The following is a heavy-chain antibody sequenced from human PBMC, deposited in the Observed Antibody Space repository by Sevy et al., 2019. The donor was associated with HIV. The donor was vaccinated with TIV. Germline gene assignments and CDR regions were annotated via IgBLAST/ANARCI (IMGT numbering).Heavy chain of an antibody. J-gene: IGHJ4*02. D-gene: IGHD5-18*01. CDR1: GFTFSSYW. Sequence: GGSLRLSCAASGFTFSSYWMHWVRQAPGKGLVWVSRINSDGGSTSYADSVKGRFTISRENAKNTLYLQMNSLRAEDTAVYYCARVSRVRGDSDGYYFDYWGQGTLVTVSS. CDR2: INSDGGST. V-gene: IGHV3-74*01. CDR3: ARVSRVRGDSDGYYFDY.